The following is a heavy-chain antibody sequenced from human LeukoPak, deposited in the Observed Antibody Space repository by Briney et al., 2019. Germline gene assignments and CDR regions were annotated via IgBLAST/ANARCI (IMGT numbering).Heavy chain of an antibody. J-gene: IGHJ3*02. CDR2: INSGSSAK. V-gene: IGHV3-48*03. CDR3: ARWSRFLEWLSPDGFDI. D-gene: IGHD3-3*01. Sequence: PGGSLRLSCAASGFTFSSYEMNWVRQAPGKGLEWVSYINSGSSAKYYAASVKGRFIISRDDAKNSLYLQMNSLRAEDTAVYYCARWSRFLEWLSPDGFDIWGQGTMVTVSS. CDR1: GFTFSSYE.